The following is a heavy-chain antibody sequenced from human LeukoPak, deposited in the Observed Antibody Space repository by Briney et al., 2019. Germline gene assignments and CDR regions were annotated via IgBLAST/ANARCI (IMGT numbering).Heavy chain of an antibody. J-gene: IGHJ5*02. Sequence: GRSLRLSCAASGFTFSSYAMNWVRQAPGKGLETVAVISYDGSNKYYADSVKGRFTISRDNSKNTLYLQMNSLRAEDTAVYYCARDHAASITIFGVDPLNWFDPWGQGTLVTVSS. CDR2: ISYDGSNK. D-gene: IGHD3-3*01. V-gene: IGHV3-30-3*01. CDR1: GFTFSSYA. CDR3: ARDHAASITIFGVDPLNWFDP.